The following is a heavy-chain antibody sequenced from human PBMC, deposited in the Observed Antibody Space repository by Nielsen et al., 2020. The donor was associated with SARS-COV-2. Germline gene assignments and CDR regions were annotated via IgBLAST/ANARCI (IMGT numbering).Heavy chain of an antibody. V-gene: IGHV1-3*01. J-gene: IGHJ4*02. CDR1: GYTFTSYA. Sequence: ASVKVSCKASGYTFTSYAMHWVRQAPGQRLEWMGWINAGNGNTKYSQKFQGRVTMTEDTSTDTAYMELSSLRSEDTAVYYCATDIVSTGGDFDYWGQGTLVTVSS. CDR2: INAGNGNT. CDR3: ATDIVSTGGDFDY. D-gene: IGHD2-15*01.